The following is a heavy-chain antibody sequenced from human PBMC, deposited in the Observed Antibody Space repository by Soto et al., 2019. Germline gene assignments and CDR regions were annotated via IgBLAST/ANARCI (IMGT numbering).Heavy chain of an antibody. D-gene: IGHD6-13*01. CDR2: IYPGDSET. CDR3: ARSPRSSPYFDY. CDR1: GYTFSNFW. V-gene: IGHV5-51*01. Sequence: GESLKISCQCSGYTFSNFWIAWVRQLPGKGLEYMGIIYPGDSETRYSPSFHGKVTISADRSVGTAYLQWSSLEASDSAFYFCARSPRSSPYFDYWGQAALVTVSS. J-gene: IGHJ4*02.